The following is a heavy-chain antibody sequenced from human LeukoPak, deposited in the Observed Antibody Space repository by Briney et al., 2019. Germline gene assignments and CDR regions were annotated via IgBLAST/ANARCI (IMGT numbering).Heavy chain of an antibody. V-gene: IGHV3-33*01. CDR3: ARDGRGGYGAPSYYFDY. J-gene: IGHJ4*02. D-gene: IGHD3-16*01. CDR1: GFTFSSYG. CDR2: IWYDGSNK. Sequence: GGSLRLSCAASGFTFSSYGMHWVRQAPGKGLEWVAVIWYDGSNKYYADSVEGRFTISRDNSKKTLYLQMNSLRAEDTAVYYCARDGRGGYGAPSYYFDYWGQGTLVTVSS.